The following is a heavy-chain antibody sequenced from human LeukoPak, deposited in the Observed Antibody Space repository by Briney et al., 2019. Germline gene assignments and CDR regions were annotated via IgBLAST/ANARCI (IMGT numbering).Heavy chain of an antibody. V-gene: IGHV4-59*08. CDR2: IYYSGST. D-gene: IGHD5-18*01. CDR3: ARHAQDTAMVTPLYYFDF. J-gene: IGHJ4*02. CDR1: GGPISSYY. Sequence: PSETLSLTCTVSGGPISSYYCSWIRQPPGKGLEWIGYIYYSGSTKYNPSLKSRVTISVDTSKTQFSLKLSSVTAADTAMYYCARHAQDTAMVTPLYYFDFWGQGTLVTVSS.